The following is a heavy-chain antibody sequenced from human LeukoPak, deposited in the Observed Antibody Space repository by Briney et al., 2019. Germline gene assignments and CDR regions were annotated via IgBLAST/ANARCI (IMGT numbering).Heavy chain of an antibody. CDR2: INGNGGSR. D-gene: IGHD6-6*01. Sequence: GGSLRLSCAASGFIFEDYGMTWVRHAPGKGLEWVSGINGNGGSRGYAASVKGRFTISRDNANNSLYLQMNSLRAEDTALYYCARGSSFHNYWGQGTLVTVSS. J-gene: IGHJ4*02. V-gene: IGHV3-20*04. CDR3: ARGSSFHNY. CDR1: GFIFEDYG.